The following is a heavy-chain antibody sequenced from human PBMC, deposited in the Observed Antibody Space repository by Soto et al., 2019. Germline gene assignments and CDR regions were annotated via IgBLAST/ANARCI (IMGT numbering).Heavy chain of an antibody. CDR2: IYHSGST. J-gene: IGHJ4*02. CDR3: SRVAASGTKFDY. Sequence: QVQLQESGPGLVKPSGTLSLTCAVSGGSISSSNWWSWVRQPPGKGLEWIGEIYHSGSTNYNPSPQSRVTVSVDKSKTQVSLRLTSVTAADTAVYYFSRVAASGTKFDYWGQGTLVTVSS. CDR1: GGSISSSNW. D-gene: IGHD2-15*01. V-gene: IGHV4-4*02.